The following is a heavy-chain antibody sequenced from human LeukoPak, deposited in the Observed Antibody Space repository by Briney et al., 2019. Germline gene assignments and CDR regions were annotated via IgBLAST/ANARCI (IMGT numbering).Heavy chain of an antibody. Sequence: PSETLSLTCTVSGDSISSYYWSWIRQPPGKGLEWIGYIYYSGSTNYNPSLKSRVTISVDTSKNQFSLKLSSVTAADTAVYYCASTKGAFDIWGQGTMVTVSS. CDR3: ASTKGAFDI. V-gene: IGHV4-59*01. CDR1: GDSISSYY. D-gene: IGHD2-8*01. CDR2: IYYSGST. J-gene: IGHJ3*02.